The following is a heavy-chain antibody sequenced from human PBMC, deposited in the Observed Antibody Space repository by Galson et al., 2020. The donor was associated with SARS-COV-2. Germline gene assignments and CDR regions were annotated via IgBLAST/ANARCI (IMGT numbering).Heavy chain of an antibody. Sequence: ASVKVSCKTSEFTFTAYYLHWVRQAPGQGLEWMGWINPNSGGTNYAQKFQGRVTLIRDTSISTAYMELSSLRSDDTAVYYCARRGGQDFDYWGQGTLVTVSS. CDR2: INPNSGGT. J-gene: IGHJ4*02. CDR3: ARRGGQDFDY. CDR1: EFTFTAYY. D-gene: IGHD2-15*01. V-gene: IGHV1-2*02.